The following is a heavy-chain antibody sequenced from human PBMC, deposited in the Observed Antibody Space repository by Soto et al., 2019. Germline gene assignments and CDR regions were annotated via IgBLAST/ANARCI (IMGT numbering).Heavy chain of an antibody. CDR2: IGAYIGKA. D-gene: IGHD4-17*01. V-gene: IGHV1-18*01. CDR1: GYTFSSHG. J-gene: IGHJ4*02. Sequence: QVQLVQSGAEVKKPGASVKVSCKASGYTFSSHGISWVRQAPGQGLEWLGWIGAYIGKANYAQNPQGRVTMTTDTATSTAYMELTSLRSDDTAVYSCARDYGAHRWDRFDSWGQGTLVTVSS. CDR3: ARDYGAHRWDRFDS.